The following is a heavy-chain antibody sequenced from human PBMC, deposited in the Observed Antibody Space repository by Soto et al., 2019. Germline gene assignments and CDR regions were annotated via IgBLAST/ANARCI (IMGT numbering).Heavy chain of an antibody. J-gene: IGHJ4*02. CDR3: ARGYDSSAGDY. CDR2: ISSGRTSI. CDR1: GFTLSSYN. D-gene: IGHD3-22*01. V-gene: IGHV3-21*01. Sequence: GGSLRLSCAASGFTLSSYNMNWVRQAPGKGLEWVSSISSGRTSIFYADSVKGRFSISRENAKNSLYLQMNSLRAEDTAVYYCARGYDSSAGDYWGQGTLVTVSS.